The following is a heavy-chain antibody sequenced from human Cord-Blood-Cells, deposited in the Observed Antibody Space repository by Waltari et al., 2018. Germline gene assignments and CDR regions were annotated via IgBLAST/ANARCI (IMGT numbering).Heavy chain of an antibody. D-gene: IGHD6-13*01. CDR3: ARGPYSSSWYYFDY. Sequence: QVQLVQSGAEVKKPGASVKVSCKASGYTFTGHYLHGVRQAPGQGLEWMGRINPNSGGTNYAQKFQGRVTMTRDTSISTAYMELSRLRSDDTVVYYCARGPYSSSWYYFDYWGQGTLVTVSS. CDR1: GYTFTGHY. V-gene: IGHV1-2*05. J-gene: IGHJ4*02. CDR2: INPNSGGT.